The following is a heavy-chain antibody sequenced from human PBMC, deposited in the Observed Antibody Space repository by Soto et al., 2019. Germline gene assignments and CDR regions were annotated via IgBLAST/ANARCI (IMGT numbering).Heavy chain of an antibody. CDR1: GFAFSLYD. CDR2: ISTGGTST. J-gene: IGHJ4*02. CDR3: AKMEEFYRGKGYFDY. D-gene: IGHD2-15*01. V-gene: IGHV3-23*01. Sequence: EVQLLESGGGLVQPGGSLRLSCAASGFAFSLYDMTWVRQAPGKGLEWVSTISTGGTSTYYGDSVKGRFTISSDNSQNTLYLQLNSLRAEDTAVYYCAKMEEFYRGKGYFDYWGQGTLVTVSS.